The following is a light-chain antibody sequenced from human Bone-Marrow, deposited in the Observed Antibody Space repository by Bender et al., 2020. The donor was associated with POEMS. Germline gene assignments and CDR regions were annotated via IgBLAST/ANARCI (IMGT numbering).Light chain of an antibody. Sequence: QSVLTQPPSASGTPGQSVIISCSGTDSNFGGNNVNWYQHLPGTAPRLVVYSNYQRPSGVPARFSGSKSGTSASLAISDIQSEDEADYYCCTYTSTGVVFGGGTKLTVL. J-gene: IGLJ3*02. CDR1: DSNFGGNN. CDR3: CTYTSTGVV. CDR2: SNY. V-gene: IGLV1-44*01.